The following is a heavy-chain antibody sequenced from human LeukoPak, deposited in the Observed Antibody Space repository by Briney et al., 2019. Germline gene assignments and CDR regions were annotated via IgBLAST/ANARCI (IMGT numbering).Heavy chain of an antibody. V-gene: IGHV4-4*02. CDR1: GFTFSSYSM. D-gene: IGHD7-27*01. CDR2: IYHSGST. J-gene: IGHJ3*02. CDR3: ARASPGAFDI. Sequence: PGGSLRLSCAASGFTFSSYSMKWVRQAPGKGLEWIGEIYHSGSTNYNPSLKSRVTISVDKSKNQFSLTLSSVTAADTAVYYCARASPGAFDIWGKGTMVTVSS.